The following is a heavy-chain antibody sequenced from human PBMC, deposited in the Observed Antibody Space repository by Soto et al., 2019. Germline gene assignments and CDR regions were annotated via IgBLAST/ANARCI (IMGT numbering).Heavy chain of an antibody. CDR3: AKGIAVAGTAQYYSDY. CDR1: GFTFSEYA. CDR2: IGGAGGSI. V-gene: IGHV3-23*01. Sequence: GGSLRLSCAASGFTFSEYAMTWVRQAPGKGLEWVSVIGGAGGSIYYADSVEGRFTVSRDDSKNTLYLRMDSLRVEDTAVYYCAKGIAVAGTAQYYSDYWGQGTLVTVSS. J-gene: IGHJ4*02. D-gene: IGHD6-19*01.